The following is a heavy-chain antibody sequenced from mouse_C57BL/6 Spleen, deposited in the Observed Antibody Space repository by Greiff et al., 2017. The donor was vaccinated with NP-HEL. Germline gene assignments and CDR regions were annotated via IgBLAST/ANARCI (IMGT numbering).Heavy chain of an antibody. J-gene: IGHJ2*01. CDR2: IYPGDGDT. D-gene: IGHD3-2*02. CDR3: AIDSSGYYFDY. V-gene: IGHV1-82*01. Sequence: VHLVESGPELVKPGASVKISCKASGYAFSSSWMNWVKQRPGKGLEWIGRIYPGDGDTNYNGKFKGKATLTADKSSSTAYMQLSSLTSEDSAVYFCAIDSSGYYFDYWGQGTTLTVSS. CDR1: GYAFSSSW.